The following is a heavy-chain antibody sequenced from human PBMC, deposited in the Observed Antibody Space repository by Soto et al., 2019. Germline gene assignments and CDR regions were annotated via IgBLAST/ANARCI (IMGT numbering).Heavy chain of an antibody. CDR1: GGSFTSNNW. J-gene: IGHJ4*02. V-gene: IGHV4-4*02. Sequence: SETLSLTCAVSGGSFTSNNWWTWVRQPPGQGLEWIGEIYRTGSTNYNPSLKSRVTISLDKSENQFSLKVTSLTAADTAVYYCASRDPGTSVDYWGQGTLVRLL. CDR3: ASRDPGTSVDY. D-gene: IGHD1-7*01. CDR2: IYRTGST.